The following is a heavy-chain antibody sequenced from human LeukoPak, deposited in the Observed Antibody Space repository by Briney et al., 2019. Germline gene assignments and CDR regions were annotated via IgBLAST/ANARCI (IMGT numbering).Heavy chain of an antibody. V-gene: IGHV4-61*02. J-gene: IGHJ4*02. CDR2: IYTSGST. CDR1: GGSISSGSYY. CDR3: ARVPTDYYDSSGYHEYFDY. Sequence: SQTLSLTCTASGGSISSGSYYWSWIRQPAGKGLEWIGRIYTSGSTNYNPSLKSRVTISVDTSKNQFSLKLSSVTAADTAVYYCARVPTDYYDSSGYHEYFDYWGQGTLVTVSS. D-gene: IGHD3-22*01.